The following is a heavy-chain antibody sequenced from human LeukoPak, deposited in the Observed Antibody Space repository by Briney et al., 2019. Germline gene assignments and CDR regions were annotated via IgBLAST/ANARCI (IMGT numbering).Heavy chain of an antibody. Sequence: GGSLRLSCAVSGFTFSSCSMNWVRQAPEKGLEWVSSISSSGSYIYYADSVKGRFTISRDNAKNSLYLQMNSLRAEDTAVYYCARDREPYCTGGTCYSTGDYWGQGTLVTVSS. V-gene: IGHV3-21*06. J-gene: IGHJ4*02. CDR1: GFTFSSCS. D-gene: IGHD2-15*01. CDR2: ISSSGSYI. CDR3: ARDREPYCTGGTCYSTGDY.